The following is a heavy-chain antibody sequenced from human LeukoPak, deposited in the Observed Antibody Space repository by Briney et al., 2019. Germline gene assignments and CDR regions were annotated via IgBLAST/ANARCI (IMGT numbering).Heavy chain of an antibody. CDR1: GYTFTSYD. Sequence: ASVKVSCKASGYTFTSYDISGVRQATGQGLEWMGWMNPNSGNTGYAQKFQGRVTMTRNTSISTAYMELSSLRSEDTAVYYCARGKRITMIVVVIPQRYYGMDVWGQGTTVTVSS. CDR2: MNPNSGNT. D-gene: IGHD3-22*01. V-gene: IGHV1-8*01. J-gene: IGHJ6*02. CDR3: ARGKRITMIVVVIPQRYYGMDV.